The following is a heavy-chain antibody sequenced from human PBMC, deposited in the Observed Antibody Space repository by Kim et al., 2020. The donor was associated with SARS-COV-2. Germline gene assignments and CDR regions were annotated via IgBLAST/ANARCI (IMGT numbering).Heavy chain of an antibody. Sequence: GGSLRLSCVGSGFSFRGYAIHWVRQAPGKGLEWVGGMRCNANTYASAYVVSAKVRFSVTSDDSKHTAYLEMKKVETVDTADCYCTRAADGTAFFDPWGQGTLVTVSS. CDR3: TRAADGTAFFDP. CDR1: GFSFRGYA. CDR2: MRCNANTYAS. J-gene: IGHJ5*02. D-gene: IGHD6-13*01. V-gene: IGHV3-73*01.